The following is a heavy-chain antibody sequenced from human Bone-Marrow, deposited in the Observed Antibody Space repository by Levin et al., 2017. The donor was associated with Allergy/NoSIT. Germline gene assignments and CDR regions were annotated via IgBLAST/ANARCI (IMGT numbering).Heavy chain of an antibody. CDR2: ISWDASTT. D-gene: IGHD6-19*01. CDR1: GFTFNDYT. Sequence: PSETLSLTCAASGFTFNDYTMHWVRQAPQRGLEWVSLISWDASTTYYADSVRGRFTISRDNSKNALYLQMNSLTTEDTAVYYCAKDLSPRIAVTGNIEYWGQGVLVTVSS. J-gene: IGHJ4*02. V-gene: IGHV3-43*01. CDR3: AKDLSPRIAVTGNIEY.